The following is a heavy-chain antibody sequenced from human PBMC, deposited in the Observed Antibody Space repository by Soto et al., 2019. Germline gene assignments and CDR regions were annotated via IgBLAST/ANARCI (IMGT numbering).Heavy chain of an antibody. D-gene: IGHD4-4*01. V-gene: IGHV4-34*01. CDR2: INHSGST. Sequence: PSETLSLTCAVYGGSFSGYYWSWIRQPPGKGLEWIGEINHSGSTNYNPSLKSRVTISVDTSKNQFSLKLSSVTAADTAVYYCARRYSKYYYYYMDVWGKGTTVTVSS. J-gene: IGHJ6*03. CDR3: ARRYSKYYYYYMDV. CDR1: GGSFSGYY.